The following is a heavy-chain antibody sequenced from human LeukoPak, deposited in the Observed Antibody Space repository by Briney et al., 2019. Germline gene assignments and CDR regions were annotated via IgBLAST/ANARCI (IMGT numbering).Heavy chain of an antibody. CDR3: ATSNWNYYDH. J-gene: IGHJ4*02. CDR2: ISFDGTNK. V-gene: IGHV3-30-3*01. CDR1: GFSFSNSA. D-gene: IGHD1-20*01. Sequence: GGSLRLSCAASGFSFSNSAMHWVRQAPGKGLEWVAVISFDGTNKYYADSVKGRFTISRDNSKNTLYVQMSSLRGDDTGVYYCATSNWNYYDHWGQGTLVTVSS.